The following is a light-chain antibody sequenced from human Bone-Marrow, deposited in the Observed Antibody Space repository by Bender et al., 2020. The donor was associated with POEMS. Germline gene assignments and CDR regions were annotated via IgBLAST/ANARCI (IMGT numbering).Light chain of an antibody. CDR3: CSYAGGGTFYV. J-gene: IGLJ1*01. V-gene: IGLV2-23*02. CDR2: QVT. Sequence: QSALTQPASVSGSPGQSITISCTGTSSDVGSYNLISWYQQHPGKVPKLIIYQVTERPSGVSNRFSGSRSGYTASLTISGLQAEDEANYYCCSYAGGGTFYVFGTGTKVTVL. CDR1: SSDVGSYNL.